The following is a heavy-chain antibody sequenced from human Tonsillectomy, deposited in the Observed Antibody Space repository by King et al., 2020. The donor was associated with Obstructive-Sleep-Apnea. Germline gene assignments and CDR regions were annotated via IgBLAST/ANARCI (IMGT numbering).Heavy chain of an antibody. CDR3: ARSLDSSGYYYTNY. V-gene: IGHV4-59*08. CDR2: ISYSGRT. J-gene: IGHJ4*02. CDR1: GGSISSYY. Sequence: QLQESGPGLVKPSETLSLTCTVSGGSISSYYWSWIRQPPGKGLEWIGYISYSGRTNYNPSLKSRVTISVDTSKNQFSLKLSAVTAADTAVYYCARSLDSSGYYYTNYWGQGTLVTVSS. D-gene: IGHD3-22*01.